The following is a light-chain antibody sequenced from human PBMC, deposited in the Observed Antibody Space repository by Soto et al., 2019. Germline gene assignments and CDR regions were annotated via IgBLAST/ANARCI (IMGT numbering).Light chain of an antibody. Sequence: VLKLYAPNLALYGEKRAPLSCSASQSVSSYLAWYQQKPGQAPRLLIYDASNRATGIPARFSGSVSGTDLTHTIMSLEPEYFAVYYCQERTNWPPKTFGQGTKVEIK. CDR1: QSVSSY. J-gene: IGKJ1*01. V-gene: IGKV3-11*01. CDR2: DAS. CDR3: QERTNWPPKT.